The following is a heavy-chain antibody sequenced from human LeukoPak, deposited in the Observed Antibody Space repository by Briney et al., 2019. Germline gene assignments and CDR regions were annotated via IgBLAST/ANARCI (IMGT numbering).Heavy chain of an antibody. V-gene: IGHV3-7*01. J-gene: IGHJ4*02. D-gene: IGHD3-16*01. CDR1: GFTFDDYG. CDR2: IKQDGSEK. Sequence: GGSLRLSCAASGFTFDDYGMSWVRQAPGKGLEWVANIKQDGSEKYYVDSVKGRFTISRGNAKNSLYLQMNSLRAEDTAVYLCCHGGYFFNYWGQGTLVTVSS. CDR3: CHGGYFFNY.